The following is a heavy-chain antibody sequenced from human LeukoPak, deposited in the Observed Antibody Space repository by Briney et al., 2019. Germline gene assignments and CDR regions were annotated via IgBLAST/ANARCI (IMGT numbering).Heavy chain of an antibody. CDR1: GYTFTGYY. Sequence: ASVKVSCKASGYTFTGYYMHWVRQAPGQGLEWMGWINLNSGGTNYAQKFQGRVTMTRDTSISTAYMELSRLRSDDTAVYYCATLGAPSRYFDWFPPGHFDYWGQGTLVTVSS. V-gene: IGHV1-2*02. D-gene: IGHD3-9*01. J-gene: IGHJ4*02. CDR3: ATLGAPSRYFDWFPPGHFDY. CDR2: INLNSGGT.